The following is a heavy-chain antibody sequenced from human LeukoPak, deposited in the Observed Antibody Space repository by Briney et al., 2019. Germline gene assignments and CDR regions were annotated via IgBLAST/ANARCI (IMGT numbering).Heavy chain of an antibody. Sequence: GGSLRLSCAASGFTFSSYWMSWVRQAPGRGLEWVANIKQDGSEKYYVDSVKGRFTISRDNAKNSLYLQMDSLRAEDTAVYYCARQQQLVFYYYYGMDVWGQGTTVTVSS. CDR2: IKQDGSEK. CDR3: ARQQQLVFYYYYGMDV. V-gene: IGHV3-7*01. D-gene: IGHD6-13*01. J-gene: IGHJ6*02. CDR1: GFTFSSYW.